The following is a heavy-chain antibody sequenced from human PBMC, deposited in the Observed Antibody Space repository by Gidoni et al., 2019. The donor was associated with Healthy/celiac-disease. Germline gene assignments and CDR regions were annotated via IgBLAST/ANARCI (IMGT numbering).Heavy chain of an antibody. J-gene: IGHJ4*02. CDR3: ARDKGAARPHHFDY. V-gene: IGHV1-69*08. CDR2: IIPILGIA. D-gene: IGHD6-6*01. CDR1: GGTFNSYT. Sequence: QVQLVQSGAEVKKPGSSVKLSCTASGGTFNSYTISWVRQAPGQGLEWMGRIIPILGIANYAQKFQGRVTITADNSTNTANMELSSLRTEDTAVYYCARDKGAARPHHFDYWGQGTLVTVSS.